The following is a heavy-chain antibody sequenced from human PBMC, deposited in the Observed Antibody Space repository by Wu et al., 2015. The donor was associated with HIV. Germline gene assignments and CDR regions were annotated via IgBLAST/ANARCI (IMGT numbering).Heavy chain of an antibody. Sequence: QVQLVQSGAEVKKPGASVKVSCKASGYTFTSSYMHWVRQAPGQGLEWMGIINPSGGTTSSAQKFQGRVTMTRDTSTSTVYMELSSLRSEDTAVYYCARADYGSGSPVDYWGQGTLVTVSS. V-gene: IGHV1-46*03. J-gene: IGHJ4*02. CDR3: ARADYGSGSPVDY. CDR1: GYTFTSSY. D-gene: IGHD3-10*01. CDR2: INPSGGTT.